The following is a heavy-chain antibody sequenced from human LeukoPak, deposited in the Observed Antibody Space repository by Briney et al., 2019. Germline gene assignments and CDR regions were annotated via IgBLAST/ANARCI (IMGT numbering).Heavy chain of an antibody. V-gene: IGHV3-30*02. J-gene: IGHJ4*02. CDR2: IRYDGSNK. CDR1: GFTFSSYG. CDR3: AKDRVRHLRDFWSGYFDY. Sequence: WGSLRLSCAASGFTFSSYGMHWVRQAPGKGLEWVAFIRYDGSNKYYADSVKGRFTISRDNSKNTLYLQMNSLRAEDTAVYYCAKDRVRHLRDFWSGYFDYWGQGTLITVSS. D-gene: IGHD3-3*01.